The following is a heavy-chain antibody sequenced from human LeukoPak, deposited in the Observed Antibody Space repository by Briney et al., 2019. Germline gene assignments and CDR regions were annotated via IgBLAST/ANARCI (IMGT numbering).Heavy chain of an antibody. J-gene: IGHJ6*02. CDR2: IYTSGST. D-gene: IGHD3-10*01. CDR1: GGSIGSGSYY. V-gene: IGHV4-61*02. Sequence: SETLSLTCTVSGGSIGSGSYYWSWIRQPAGKGLEWIGRIYTSGSTNYNPSLKSRVTISVDTSKNQFSLKLSSVTAADTAVYYCARYTMVRGMDVWGQGTTVTVSS. CDR3: ARYTMVRGMDV.